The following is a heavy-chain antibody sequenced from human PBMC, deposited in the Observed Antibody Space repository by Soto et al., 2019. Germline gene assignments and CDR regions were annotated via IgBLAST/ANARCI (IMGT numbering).Heavy chain of an antibody. Sequence: SETLSLTCAVSGGSISGSYYYWAWLRQPPGKGLEWIGSIYHGGSTYYNPSLNSRVTLSIDMTNNHVSLILNSVTAADTAVYYCARVGPWVPYYYDSSPYTFENWFDPWGQGTLVTSPQ. D-gene: IGHD3-22*01. CDR2: IYHGGST. V-gene: IGHV4-39*02. J-gene: IGHJ5*02. CDR3: ARVGPWVPYYYDSSPYTFENWFDP. CDR1: GGSISGSYYY.